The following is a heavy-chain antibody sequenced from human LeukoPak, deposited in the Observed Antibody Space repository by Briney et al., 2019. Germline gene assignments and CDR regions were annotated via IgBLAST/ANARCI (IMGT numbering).Heavy chain of an antibody. J-gene: IGHJ5*02. D-gene: IGHD3-10*01. CDR3: ARDSGVTMVRGAPCWFDP. V-gene: IGHV1-2*02. Sequence: ASVKVSCKASGYTFTGYYMHWVRQAPGQGLEWMGWINPNSGGTNYAQKFQGRVTMTRDTSISTAYMELSRLRSGDTAVYYCARDSGVTMVRGAPCWFDPWGQGTLVTVSS. CDR2: INPNSGGT. CDR1: GYTFTGYY.